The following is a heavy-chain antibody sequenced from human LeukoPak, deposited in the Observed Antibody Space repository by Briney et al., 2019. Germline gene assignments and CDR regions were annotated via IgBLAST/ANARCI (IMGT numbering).Heavy chain of an antibody. D-gene: IGHD3-10*01. J-gene: IGHJ4*02. CDR2: ISSNGGST. Sequence: PGGSLRLSCTDSGFSFSSYAMYWGRHAPGKGLEYVSAISSNGGSTYYANSVKRRFTISRDNSKNTLYLQMGSLRVEDVAVYYCARDSGSSSAVDYCGQGAPVTVSP. CDR3: ARDSGSSSAVDY. V-gene: IGHV3-64*01. CDR1: GFSFSSYA.